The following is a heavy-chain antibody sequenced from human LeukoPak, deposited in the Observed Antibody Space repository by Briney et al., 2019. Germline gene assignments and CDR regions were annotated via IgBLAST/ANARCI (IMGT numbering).Heavy chain of an antibody. Sequence: GGSLRLSCAASGFTFSSYAMHWVRQAPGKGLEHVSAISTDGGTTYYANSVKGRFTISRDNSKNTLHLQMGSLRAEDTAVYYCARVLNYYDSSGYYFSYWGQGTLVTVSS. CDR2: ISTDGGTT. CDR3: ARVLNYYDSSGYYFSY. D-gene: IGHD3-22*01. V-gene: IGHV3-64*01. CDR1: GFTFSSYA. J-gene: IGHJ4*02.